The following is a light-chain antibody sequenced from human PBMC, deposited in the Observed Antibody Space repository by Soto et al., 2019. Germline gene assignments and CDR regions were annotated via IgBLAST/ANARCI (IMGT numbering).Light chain of an antibody. CDR3: QQYVSSPFT. Sequence: FVLTQSPVTLSLSPGERATISCRATQTVRGNYIAWYQQKPGQAPRVLIFEASKRATGTPDRFSGSGSGTDFTLTISRLEPEDFAVFYCQQYVSSPFTFGQGTKLEI. CDR1: QTVRGNY. J-gene: IGKJ2*01. V-gene: IGKV3-20*01. CDR2: EAS.